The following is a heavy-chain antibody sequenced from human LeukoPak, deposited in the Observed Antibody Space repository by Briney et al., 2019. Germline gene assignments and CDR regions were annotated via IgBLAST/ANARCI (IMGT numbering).Heavy chain of an antibody. Sequence: PGGSLTLSCAASGFTFSSYGMHWVRQAPGKGLEWVAVISYDGSNKYYADSVKGRFTISRDNSKNTLYLQMNRLRAEDTAVYYCAKDQYDYVWGSYRCDYWGQGTLVTVSS. CDR3: AKDQYDYVWGSYRCDY. J-gene: IGHJ4*02. V-gene: IGHV3-30*18. CDR2: ISYDGSNK. CDR1: GFTFSSYG. D-gene: IGHD3-16*02.